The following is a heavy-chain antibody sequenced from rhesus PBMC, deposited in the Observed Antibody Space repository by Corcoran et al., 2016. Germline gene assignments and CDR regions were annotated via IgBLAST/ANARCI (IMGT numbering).Heavy chain of an antibody. V-gene: IGHV4-106*01. D-gene: IGHD6-13*01. Sequence: QVQLQESGPGLVKPSETLSLTCAVSGGSISDDYYWSWIRQPPGKGLECIGYIYGSVGGTNYKPSLRIRVSISIATSKTQFSLKLSSVTAADTAVYYCARPYSSWTDDAFDFWGQGLRVTVSS. CDR1: GGSISDDYY. J-gene: IGHJ3*01. CDR3: ARPYSSWTDDAFDF. CDR2: IYGSVGGT.